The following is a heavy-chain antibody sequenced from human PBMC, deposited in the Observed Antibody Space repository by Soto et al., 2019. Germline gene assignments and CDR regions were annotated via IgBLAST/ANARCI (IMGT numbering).Heavy chain of an antibody. Sequence: PGGSLRLSCAASGFTFSSYAMSWVRQAPGKGLEWVSAISGSGGSTYYADSVKGRFTISRDNSKNTLYLRMNSLRAEDTAVYYCANTLYRSSWSSKRIAIDYWGQGTLVTVSS. D-gene: IGHD6-13*01. CDR1: GFTFSSYA. J-gene: IGHJ4*02. CDR3: ANTLYRSSWSSKRIAIDY. CDR2: ISGSGGST. V-gene: IGHV3-23*01.